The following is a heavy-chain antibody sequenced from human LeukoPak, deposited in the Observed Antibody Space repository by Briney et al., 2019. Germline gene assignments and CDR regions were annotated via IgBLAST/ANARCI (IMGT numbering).Heavy chain of an antibody. J-gene: IGHJ4*02. CDR3: ARDDAAIAAAGTPYFDY. CDR2: ISSSSYI. D-gene: IGHD6-13*01. CDR1: GFTFSSYS. Sequence: GGSLRLSCAASGFTFSSYSMNWVRQAPGKGLEWVSSISSSSYIYYADSVKGRFTISRDNAKNSLYLQMNSLRAEDTAVYYCARDDAAIAAAGTPYFDYWGQGTLVTVSS. V-gene: IGHV3-21*01.